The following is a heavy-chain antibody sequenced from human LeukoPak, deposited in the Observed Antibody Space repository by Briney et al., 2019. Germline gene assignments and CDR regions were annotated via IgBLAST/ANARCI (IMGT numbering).Heavy chain of an antibody. D-gene: IGHD2-15*01. CDR2: ISYDGSNK. V-gene: IGHV3-30-3*01. CDR3: ARYCSGGSCYSAFDY. J-gene: IGHJ4*02. CDR1: GFTFSSYA. Sequence: PGRSLRLSCAASGFTFSSYAMHWVRQAPGKGLEWVAVISYDGSNKYYADSVKGRFTISRDNVNNSLYLQMNSLRAEDTAVYYCARYCSGGSCYSAFDYWGQGTLVTVSS.